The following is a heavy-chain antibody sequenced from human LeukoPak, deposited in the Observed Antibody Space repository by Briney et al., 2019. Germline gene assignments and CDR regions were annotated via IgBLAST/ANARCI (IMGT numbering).Heavy chain of an antibody. V-gene: IGHV4-4*07. CDR3: ARRGRSGWYYYYYYMDV. J-gene: IGHJ6*03. D-gene: IGHD6-19*01. CDR1: GGSITSNY. CDR2: MYSSGGTI. Sequence: SETLSLTCTVSGGSITSNYLNWIRQPAGMGLEWIGRMYSSGGTINYNPSLKSRVTISVDTSKNQFSLKLSSVTAADTAVYYCARRGRSGWYYYYYYMDVWGKGTTVTISS.